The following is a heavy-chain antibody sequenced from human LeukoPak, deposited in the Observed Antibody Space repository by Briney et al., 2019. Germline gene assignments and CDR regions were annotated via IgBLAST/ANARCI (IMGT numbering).Heavy chain of an antibody. J-gene: IGHJ4*02. V-gene: IGHV4-61*02. Sequence: SETLSLTCTVSGASISSDTYDWPWIRQPAGKGLEWIGRIYTSGTSNYNPSLKSRFTISVDTSRNHFSLKLTSVTAADTAVYYCARGPGGYRSPSFDYWGQGILVTVSS. CDR3: ARGPGGYRSPSFDY. D-gene: IGHD5-24*01. CDR1: GASISSDTYD. CDR2: IYTSGTS.